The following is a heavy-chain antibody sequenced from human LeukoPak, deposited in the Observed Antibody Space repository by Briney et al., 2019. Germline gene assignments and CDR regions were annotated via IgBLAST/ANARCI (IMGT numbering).Heavy chain of an antibody. J-gene: IGHJ4*02. CDR1: GYTFTNYT. Sequence: ASVKVSCKASGYTFTNYTINWVRLAPGQGLEWMGWIDTNTGNPTYAQGFAGRFVFSLDTSVTTTYLQISSLKAEDTAVYYCARETQPYYFDYWGQGTLVTVSS. D-gene: IGHD1-14*01. CDR2: IDTNTGNP. CDR3: ARETQPYYFDY. V-gene: IGHV7-4-1*02.